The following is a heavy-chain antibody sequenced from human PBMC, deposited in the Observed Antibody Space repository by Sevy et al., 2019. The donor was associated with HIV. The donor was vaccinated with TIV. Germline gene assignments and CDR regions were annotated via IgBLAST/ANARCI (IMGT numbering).Heavy chain of an antibody. CDR2: ISSSSSYI. CDR3: ARDSTGGWYYPPDDAFDI. D-gene: IGHD6-19*01. J-gene: IGHJ3*02. Sequence: GGSLRLSCAASGFTFSSYSMNWVRQAPGKGLEWVSSISSSSSYIYYADSVKGRFTISRDNAKNSLYLQMNSLRAEDTAVYYCARDSTGGWYYPPDDAFDIWGQGTMVTVSS. V-gene: IGHV3-21*01. CDR1: GFTFSSYS.